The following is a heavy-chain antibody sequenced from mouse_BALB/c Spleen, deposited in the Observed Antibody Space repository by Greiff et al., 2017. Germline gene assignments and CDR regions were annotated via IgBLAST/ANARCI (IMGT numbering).Heavy chain of an antibody. J-gene: IGHJ3*01. V-gene: IGHV1-37*01. D-gene: IGHD2-1*01. CDR2: INPYNGDT. CDR1: GYSFTGYF. CDR3: GREGYGNYVWFAY. Sequence: EVQVVESGPELVKPGASVKISCKASGYSFTGYFMNWVKQSHGKSLEWIGRINPYNGDTFYNQKFKGKATLTVDKSSSTAHMELLSLTSEDSAVYYCGREGYGNYVWFAYWGQGTLVTVSA.